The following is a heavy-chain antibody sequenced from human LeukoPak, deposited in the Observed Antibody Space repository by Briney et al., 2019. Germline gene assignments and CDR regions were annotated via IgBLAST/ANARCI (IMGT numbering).Heavy chain of an antibody. CDR3: AKVSSGTYFDY. CDR2: INGSGGST. V-gene: IGHV3-23*01. Sequence: GGSLRLSCAASGFTFSSYAMSWVRQAPGKGLEWVSAINGSGGSTYYADSVKGRFTISRDNSKNTLYLQMNSLRAEDTAVHYCAKVSSGTYFDYWGQGTLVTVSS. D-gene: IGHD1-14*01. CDR1: GFTFSSYA. J-gene: IGHJ4*02.